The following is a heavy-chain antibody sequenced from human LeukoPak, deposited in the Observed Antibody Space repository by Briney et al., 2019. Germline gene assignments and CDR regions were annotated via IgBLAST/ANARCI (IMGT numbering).Heavy chain of an antibody. CDR1: GFTLNSYS. CDR3: ARDIHWAFDY. J-gene: IGHJ4*02. D-gene: IGHD7-27*01. CDR2: ISSSTSRI. V-gene: IGHV3-48*02. Sequence: GGSLPLPCRAPGFTLNSYSMTWVRQAPGKGLEWVSYISSSTSRIYYADSVKGRFTISRDSARRSLFLQMNSLRDEDTAVYYCARDIHWAFDYWGQGTLVTVSS.